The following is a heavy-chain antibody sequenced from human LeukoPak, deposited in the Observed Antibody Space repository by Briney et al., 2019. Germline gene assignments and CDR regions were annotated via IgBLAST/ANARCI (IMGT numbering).Heavy chain of an antibody. J-gene: IGHJ6*03. V-gene: IGHV1-2*02. D-gene: IGHD3-16*01. Sequence: ASVKVSCKASGYTFTGYYMHWVRQAPGQGLEWMGWINPNSGGTNYAQKFQGRVTMTRDTSISTAYMELSRLRSDDTAVYYCARDLGSGYYYYYYYMDVWGKGTTVTVSS. CDR2: INPNSGGT. CDR1: GYTFTGYY. CDR3: ARDLGSGYYYYYYYMDV.